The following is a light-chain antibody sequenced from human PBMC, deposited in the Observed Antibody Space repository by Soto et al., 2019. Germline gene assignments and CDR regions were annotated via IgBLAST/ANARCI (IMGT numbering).Light chain of an antibody. CDR2: DAS. Sequence: EIVLTKSPATLSLSPVEIATLSFMASQSVSSYLAWYQQKPGQAPRLLIYDASNRATGIPARFSGSGSGTDFTLTISSLEPEDFAVYYCQQRSNWPSWTFGQGTKVDIK. V-gene: IGKV3-11*01. CDR3: QQRSNWPSWT. J-gene: IGKJ1*01. CDR1: QSVSSY.